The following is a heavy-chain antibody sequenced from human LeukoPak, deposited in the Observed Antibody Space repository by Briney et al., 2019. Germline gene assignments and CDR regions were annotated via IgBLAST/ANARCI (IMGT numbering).Heavy chain of an antibody. CDR2: ISSSSSYI. V-gene: IGHV3-21*01. J-gene: IGHJ4*02. CDR1: GFTFSSYS. Sequence: GGSLRLSCAASGFTFSSYSMNWVRQAPGKGLEWVSSISSSSSYIYYADSVKGRFTISRDNAKNSPYLQMNSLRAEDTAVYYCANDYYGSGSFDYWGQGTLVTVSS. D-gene: IGHD3-10*01. CDR3: ANDYYGSGSFDY.